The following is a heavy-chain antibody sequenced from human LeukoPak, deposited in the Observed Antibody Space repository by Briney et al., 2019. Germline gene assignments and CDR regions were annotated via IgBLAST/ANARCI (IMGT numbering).Heavy chain of an antibody. Sequence: GGSLRLSRAASAFSFSKFALIWVRQAPGKGLEWVSAITANGGYTLYADAVKGRFTVSRDNSKNTLYLQINSLRPEDTAMYYCAKDPNGDYIGAFDFWGQGTMVTVSS. J-gene: IGHJ3*01. CDR3: AKDPNGDYIGAFDF. D-gene: IGHD4-17*01. CDR2: ITANGGYT. CDR1: AFSFSKFA. V-gene: IGHV3-23*01.